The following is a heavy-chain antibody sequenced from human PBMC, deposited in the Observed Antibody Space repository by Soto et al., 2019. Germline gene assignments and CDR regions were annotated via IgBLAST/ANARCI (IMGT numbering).Heavy chain of an antibody. CDR1: DASITNFF. V-gene: IGHV4-4*07. Sequence: QVQIQESGPGLVTPSDTLSLTCTVSDASITNFFWNWVRQPAGGPLEWIGRLYLGGAPTYNPSLRRRLFISADTSKNQVSLKLTSVTAADTAVYSCAADSGRGRRAFAHWGHGALATVSS. CDR3: AADSGRGRRAFAH. D-gene: IGHD3-10*01. CDR2: LYLGGAP. J-gene: IGHJ4*01.